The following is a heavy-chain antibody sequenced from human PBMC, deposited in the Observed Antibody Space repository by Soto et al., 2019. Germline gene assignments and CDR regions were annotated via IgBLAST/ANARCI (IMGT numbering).Heavy chain of an antibody. CDR3: ARGSGYDSYYYGMAV. V-gene: IGHV3-21*01. CDR2: ISSSSSYI. J-gene: IGHJ6*02. Sequence: EVQLVESGGGLVKPGGSLRLSCAASGFTFSSYSMNWVRQAPGKGLEWVSSISSSSSYIYYADSVKGRFTISRDNAKNSLYLQMNSLRAEDTAVYYCARGSGYDSYYYGMAVWGQGTTVTVSS. D-gene: IGHD5-12*01. CDR1: GFTFSSYS.